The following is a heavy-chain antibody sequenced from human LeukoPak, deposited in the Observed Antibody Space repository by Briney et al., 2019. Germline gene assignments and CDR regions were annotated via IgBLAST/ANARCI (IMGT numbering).Heavy chain of an antibody. J-gene: IGHJ6*02. V-gene: IGHV3-30*18. CDR2: ISYDGSNK. CDR3: AKDLSPPPRYYDSSGYYGAPNYGMDV. CDR1: GFTFSSYG. Sequence: RGSLTLSCAASGFTFSSYGMHWVRQAPGKGLEWVAVISYDGSNKYYADSVKGRFTISRDNSKNTLYLQMNSLRAEDTAVYYCAKDLSPPPRYYDSSGYYGAPNYGMDVWGQGTTVTVSS. D-gene: IGHD3-22*01.